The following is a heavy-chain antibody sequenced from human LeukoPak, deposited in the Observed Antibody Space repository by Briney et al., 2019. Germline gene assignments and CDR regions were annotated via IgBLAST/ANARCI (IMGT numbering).Heavy chain of an antibody. CDR2: IYTSGST. CDR3: ARVADYYDSSGYYDY. J-gene: IGHJ4*02. CDR1: GGSISSGSYY. D-gene: IGHD3-22*01. Sequence: PSETLSLTCTVSGGSISSGSYYWSWIRQPAGKGLEWIGRIYTSGSTNYNPSLKSRVTISVDTSKNQFSLKLSSVTAADTAVYYCARVADYYDSSGYYDYWGQGTLVTGSS. V-gene: IGHV4-61*02.